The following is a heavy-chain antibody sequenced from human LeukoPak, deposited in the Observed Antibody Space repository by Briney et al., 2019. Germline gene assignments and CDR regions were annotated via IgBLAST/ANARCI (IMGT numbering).Heavy chain of an antibody. CDR1: GFTFGSYW. Sequence: PGGSLRLSCTASGFTFGSYWMNWVRLAPGKGLEWVANIKQDGSDKYYVDSVKGRFTISRDNTKNSLYLQMNSLRAEDTAVYYCARETMVRGVIAFWGQGTLVTVSS. V-gene: IGHV3-7*01. CDR3: ARETMVRGVIAF. J-gene: IGHJ4*02. D-gene: IGHD3-10*01. CDR2: IKQDGSDK.